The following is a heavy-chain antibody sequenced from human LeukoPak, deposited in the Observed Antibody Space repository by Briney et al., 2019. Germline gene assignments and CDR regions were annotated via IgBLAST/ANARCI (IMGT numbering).Heavy chain of an antibody. CDR1: GFTVSSNF. J-gene: IGHJ4*02. CDR2: IYSGGST. CDR3: ARDDGKYNTDY. Sequence: PGGSLRLSCAASGFTVSSNFMSWVRQAPGKGLEWVSVIYSGGSTYYADSVKGRFTISRDNSKNTLYLQMNSLRAEDTAVYYCARDDGKYNTDYWGQGTLVTVSS. V-gene: IGHV3-53*01. D-gene: IGHD1-1*01.